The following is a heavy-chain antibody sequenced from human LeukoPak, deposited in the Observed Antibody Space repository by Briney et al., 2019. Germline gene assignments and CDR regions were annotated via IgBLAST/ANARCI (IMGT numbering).Heavy chain of an antibody. CDR3: ASPSVVRGVIPYYGMDV. J-gene: IGHJ6*02. V-gene: IGHV1-69*01. CDR1: GGTFSSYA. Sequence: SVKVSCKASGGTFSSYAISWVRQAPGQGLEWMGGIIPIFGAANYAQKFQGRVTITADESTSTAYMELSSLRSEDTAVYYCASPSVVRGVIPYYGMDVWGQGTTVTVSS. D-gene: IGHD3-10*01. CDR2: IIPIFGAA.